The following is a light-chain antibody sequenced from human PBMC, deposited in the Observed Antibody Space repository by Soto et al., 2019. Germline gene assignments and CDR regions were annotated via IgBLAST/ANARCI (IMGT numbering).Light chain of an antibody. CDR1: SSDVGDYKF. CDR3: SSYAGNNNVV. CDR2: EVS. Sequence: QSALTQPPSASGSPGQSVTISCTGTSSDVGDYKFVSWYQQHPGKAPKLMIYEVSRRPSGVPDRFSGSKSGNTASLTVSWLHAEDEADYYCSSYAGNNNVVFGGGTKLTVL. V-gene: IGLV2-8*01. J-gene: IGLJ2*01.